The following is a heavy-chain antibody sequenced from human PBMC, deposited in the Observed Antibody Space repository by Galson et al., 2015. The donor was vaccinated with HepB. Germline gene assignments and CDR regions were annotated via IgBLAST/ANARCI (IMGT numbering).Heavy chain of an antibody. CDR2: ISDNGGFT. Sequence: SLRLSCAASGFTFNTYAMNWVRQAPGRGLEWVSGISDNGGFTYYAESVHGGFSISRDNSKNTLYLQMDNLRVEDTALYYCAKSNSGTYYGSAFDIWGQGTMVTVSS. D-gene: IGHD1-26*01. CDR1: GFTFNTYA. V-gene: IGHV3-23*01. J-gene: IGHJ3*02. CDR3: AKSNSGTYYGSAFDI.